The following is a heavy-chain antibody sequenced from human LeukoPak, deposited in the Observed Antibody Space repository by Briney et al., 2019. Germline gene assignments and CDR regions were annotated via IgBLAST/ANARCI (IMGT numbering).Heavy chain of an antibody. V-gene: IGHV3-23*01. CDR2: ISDSDETT. CDR3: ARVRKYSGYYSWYFDL. J-gene: IGHJ2*01. CDR1: GFTFSSYE. Sequence: GGSLRLSCAASGFTFSSYEMSWVRQAPGKGLEWVSAISDSDETTFYADSVKGRFTISRDRSKNTVNLEMNSLRAGDTAVYYCARVRKYSGYYSWYFDLWGRGTLVTVSS. D-gene: IGHD5-12*01.